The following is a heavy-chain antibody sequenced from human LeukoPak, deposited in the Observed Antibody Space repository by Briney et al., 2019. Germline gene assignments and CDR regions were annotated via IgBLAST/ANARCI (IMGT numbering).Heavy chain of an antibody. CDR3: AGGAGRTYYYGSGSYSAVYYYYMDV. D-gene: IGHD3-10*01. Sequence: PGGSLRLSCAASGFTFDDYGMSWVRQAPGKGLEWVSGINWNGGSTGYADSVKGRFTISRDNAKNSLYLQMNSLRAEDTALYYCAGGAGRTYYYGSGSYSAVYYYYMDVWGKGTTVTVSS. CDR2: INWNGGST. V-gene: IGHV3-20*04. CDR1: GFTFDDYG. J-gene: IGHJ6*03.